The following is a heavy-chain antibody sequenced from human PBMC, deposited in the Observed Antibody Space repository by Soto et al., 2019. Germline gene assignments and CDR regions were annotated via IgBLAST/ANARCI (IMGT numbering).Heavy chain of an antibody. Sequence: EVQLVESGGGLVQPGVSLRLSCVVSGFIFSDHYMDWVRQAPGKGLEWAGRRRNKVNSYSTKYAASVIGSFTIARDDSRKSLFLQMNSLKTEDTAVYYCARPLYSGSGRYYYGMDVWGHGTTVTVSS. CDR2: RRNKVNSYST. CDR1: GFIFSDHY. J-gene: IGHJ6*02. CDR3: ARPLYSGSGRYYYGMDV. V-gene: IGHV3-72*01. D-gene: IGHD3-10*01.